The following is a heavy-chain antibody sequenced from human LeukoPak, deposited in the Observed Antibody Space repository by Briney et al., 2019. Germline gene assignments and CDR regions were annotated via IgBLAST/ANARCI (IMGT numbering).Heavy chain of an antibody. D-gene: IGHD6-19*01. CDR3: ARRTVAGREFDY. V-gene: IGHV4-4*07. CDR1: GDSISNYY. J-gene: IGHJ4*02. Sequence: PSETLSLTCTVSGDSISNYYWTWIRQPAAKGLEWIGQIYTSGSTKYNPSLESRVTISVDKSNNQISLKLSSVTAADTAVYYCARRTVAGREFDYWGQGTLVTVSS. CDR2: IYTSGST.